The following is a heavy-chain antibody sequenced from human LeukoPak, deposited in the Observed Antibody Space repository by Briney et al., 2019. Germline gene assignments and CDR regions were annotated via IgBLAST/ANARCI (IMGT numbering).Heavy chain of an antibody. CDR2: IYYSGST. V-gene: IGHV4-59*01. J-gene: IGHJ6*04. Sequence: SXTLSLTCTVSGGSISSYYWSWIRQPPGKGLEWIGYIYYSGSTNYNPSLKSRVTISVDTSKNHFSLKLSSVTAADTAVYYCARNDFWSGYRMDVWGKGTTVTVSS. D-gene: IGHD3-3*01. CDR1: GGSISSYY. CDR3: ARNDFWSGYRMDV.